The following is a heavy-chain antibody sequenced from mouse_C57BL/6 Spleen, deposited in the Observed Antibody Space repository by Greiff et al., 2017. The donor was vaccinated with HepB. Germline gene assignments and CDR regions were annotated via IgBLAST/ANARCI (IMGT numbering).Heavy chain of an antibody. CDR2: LDPSNGNT. CDR3: ARDYYGSSPGAY. V-gene: IGHV14-3*01. J-gene: IGHJ3*01. CDR1: GFNIKYTY. Sequence: EVQLQQSVAELVRPGASVKLSCTASGFNIKYTYMHWVKQRPEQGLEWIGRLDPSNGNTKYAPKLQGKATRTADTSSNTAYLQLSSLTSEDTAIYYCARDYYGSSPGAYWGQGTLVTVSA. D-gene: IGHD1-1*01.